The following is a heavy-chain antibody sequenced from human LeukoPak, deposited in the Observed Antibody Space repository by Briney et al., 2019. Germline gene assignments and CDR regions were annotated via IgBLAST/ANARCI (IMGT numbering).Heavy chain of an antibody. D-gene: IGHD5-24*01. J-gene: IGHJ4*02. V-gene: IGHV1-58*02. CDR2: IVVGSGNT. CDR1: GFTFTSSA. CDR3: AAGGDGYNAFFDY. Sequence: ASVKVSCKASGFTFTSSAMQWVRQARGQRLEWIGWIVVGSGNTNYARKFQERVTITRDMSTSTAYMGLSSLRSEDTAVYYCAAGGDGYNAFFDYWGQGTLVTVSS.